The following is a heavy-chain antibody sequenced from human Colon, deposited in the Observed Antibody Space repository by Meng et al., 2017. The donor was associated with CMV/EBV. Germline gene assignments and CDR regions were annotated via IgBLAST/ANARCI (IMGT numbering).Heavy chain of an antibody. Sequence: TSQEAIPTLLKPTQTLTLTCSFSGFSLNTYEVGVGWFRQPPGKAPEWLALIYWDDDKRYRSSLGNRLTLTHDASKNQVVLTMTDMDPVDTATYYCAHKSLPAAFFDYWSQGTLVTVSS. J-gene: IGHJ4*02. CDR1: GFSLNTYEVG. V-gene: IGHV2-5*02. CDR2: IYWDDDK. CDR3: AHKSLPAAFFDY. D-gene: IGHD2-2*01.